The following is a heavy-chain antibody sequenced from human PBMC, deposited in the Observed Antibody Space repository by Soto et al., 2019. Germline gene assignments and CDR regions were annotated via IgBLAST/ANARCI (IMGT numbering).Heavy chain of an antibody. CDR1: NDSIRSGTYY. V-gene: IGHV4-39*07. D-gene: IGHD4-17*01. CDR3: ARERPTVTTYFSNWFDP. CDR2: LSYLGST. J-gene: IGHJ5*02. Sequence: SETLSLTCTVSNDSIRSGTYYWAWIRQPPGRGLEWMGSLSYLGSTYYNPSLKSRVTISVDTSKNQFSLKLSSVTAADTAVYYCARERPTVTTYFSNWFDPWGQGTLVTVSS.